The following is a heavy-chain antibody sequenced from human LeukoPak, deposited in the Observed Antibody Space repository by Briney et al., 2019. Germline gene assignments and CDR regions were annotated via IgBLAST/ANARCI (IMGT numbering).Heavy chain of an antibody. Sequence: PGGSLRLSCAASGFTFSSYAMSWVRQAPGKGLEWVSAISGSGGSTYYADSVKGRFTISRDNSKNTLYLQMNSLRAEDTAVYYCTKDLMAWELLNYWGQGTLVTVSS. CDR1: GFTFSSYA. CDR3: TKDLMAWELLNY. J-gene: IGHJ4*02. V-gene: IGHV3-23*01. CDR2: ISGSGGST. D-gene: IGHD1-26*01.